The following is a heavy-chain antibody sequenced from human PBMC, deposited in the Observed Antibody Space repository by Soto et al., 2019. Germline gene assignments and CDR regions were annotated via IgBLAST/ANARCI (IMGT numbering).Heavy chain of an antibody. Sequence: GESLKISCKGSGYSFTSYGISWVRQAPGQGLEWMGWISAYNGNTNYAQKLQGRVTMTTDTSTSTAYMELRSLRSDDTAVYYCARDTNDFPRGMDVWGQGTTVTVSS. CDR3: ARDTNDFPRGMDV. CDR2: ISAYNGNT. V-gene: IGHV1-18*04. CDR1: GYSFTSYG. J-gene: IGHJ6*02. D-gene: IGHD3-3*01.